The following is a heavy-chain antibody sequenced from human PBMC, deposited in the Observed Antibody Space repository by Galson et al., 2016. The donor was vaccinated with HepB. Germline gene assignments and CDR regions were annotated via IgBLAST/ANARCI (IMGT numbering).Heavy chain of an antibody. CDR1: GVSVTSYY. D-gene: IGHD1-26*01. V-gene: IGHV4-59*02. Sequence: SETLSLTCTVPGVSVTSYYWSWIRQPPGKGLEWIGFIYYDDGSTNYSPSLKGRVTMSVDTSKNLFSLKLSSVTAADTALYYCARGGASSKWLDPWGQGTLVTVSS. CDR3: ARGGASSKWLDP. J-gene: IGHJ5*02. CDR2: IYYDDGST.